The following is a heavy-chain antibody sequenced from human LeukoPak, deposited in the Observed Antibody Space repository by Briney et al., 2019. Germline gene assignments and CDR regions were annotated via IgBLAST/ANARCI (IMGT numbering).Heavy chain of an antibody. CDR2: FDPVDGET. V-gene: IGHV1-24*01. CDR3: AILLEDYAFSTGSAKDY. D-gene: IGHD3-3*01. Sequence: ASVTVSCKVSGYSLTQLSMHWVRQGLGRGLEWMGGFDPVDGETIYAQKFQGRVTMTENTSTDTAYMELSSLRSDDTAVYYCAILLEDYAFSTGSAKDYWGQGTLVTVSP. CDR1: GYSLTQLS. J-gene: IGHJ4*02.